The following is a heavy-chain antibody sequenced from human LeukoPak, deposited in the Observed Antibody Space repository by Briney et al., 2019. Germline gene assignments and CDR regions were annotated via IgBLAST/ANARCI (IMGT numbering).Heavy chain of an antibody. CDR3: ARQVGSGFLDY. V-gene: IGHV4-39*01. D-gene: IGHD3-10*01. Sequence: SETLSLTCTVSGAYISVNNYYWAWIRQSPGKGLEWIGSINYSGTTYYNPSLNSRVTISVDTSKNQFSLKLSSVTAADTAVYYCARQVGSGFLDYWGQGTLVTVSS. CDR2: INYSGTT. CDR1: GAYISVNNYY. J-gene: IGHJ4*02.